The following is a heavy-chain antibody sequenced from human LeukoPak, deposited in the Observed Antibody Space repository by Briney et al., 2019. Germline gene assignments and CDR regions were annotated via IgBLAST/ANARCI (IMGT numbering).Heavy chain of an antibody. CDR3: AKDGEEGIAAAGTHGHPPEYFDY. J-gene: IGHJ4*02. CDR2: ISYHGSNK. D-gene: IGHD6-13*01. CDR1: GFTFSSYG. V-gene: IGHV3-30*18. Sequence: GRSLRLSCEVSGFTFSSYGMHWVRQAPGKGLEWVAAISYHGSNKYYADSVKGRFTISRDNSKNTLYLQMNSLRAEDTAVYYCAKDGEEGIAAAGTHGHPPEYFDYWGQGTLVTVSS.